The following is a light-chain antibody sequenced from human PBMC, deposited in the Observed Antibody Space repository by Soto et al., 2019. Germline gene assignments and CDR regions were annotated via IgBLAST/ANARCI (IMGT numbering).Light chain of an antibody. CDR2: EVS. V-gene: IGLV2-8*01. J-gene: IGLJ1*01. CDR3: SSYAGSNNV. CDR1: SSDVGGYNY. Sequence: QSALTQPPSASGSPGQSVTISCTGTSSDVGGYNYVSWYQQHPGKAPKFMIYEVSKRPSGVPDRFSGSKSVNTASLTVSGLQAEDEADYYCSSYAGSNNVFGTGTKVTVL.